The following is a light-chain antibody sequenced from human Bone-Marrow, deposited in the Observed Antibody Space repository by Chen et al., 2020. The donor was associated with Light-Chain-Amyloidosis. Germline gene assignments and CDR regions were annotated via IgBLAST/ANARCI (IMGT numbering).Light chain of an antibody. CDR2: GGS. Sequence: EIVLKQSPATLSVSPGERATLSCSASQSVRINLAWYQQKPVQAPRLPIYGGSTSAAGIPARFSGSGSVTEFTLTISSLEYEDFAVYYCQHYNNWPPRTFGQGTKVEIK. J-gene: IGKJ1*01. CDR3: QHYNNWPPRT. CDR1: QSVRIN. V-gene: IGKV3-15*01.